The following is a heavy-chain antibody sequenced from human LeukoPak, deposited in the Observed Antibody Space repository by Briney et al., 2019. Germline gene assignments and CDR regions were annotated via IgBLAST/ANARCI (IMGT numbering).Heavy chain of an antibody. Sequence: SETLSLTCAVSGVSVSDYYWSWIRQSPEKGLEWIGEVSPGGYTTYNPSLRSRVIISEDTSENQLSLNVTSVTAADTALYYCARIRCGRGQARCYNHWAQGSLVTVST. CDR1: GVSVSDYY. V-gene: IGHV4-34*01. D-gene: IGHD2-21*01. J-gene: IGHJ5*02. CDR3: ARIRCGRGQARCYNH. CDR2: VSPGGYT.